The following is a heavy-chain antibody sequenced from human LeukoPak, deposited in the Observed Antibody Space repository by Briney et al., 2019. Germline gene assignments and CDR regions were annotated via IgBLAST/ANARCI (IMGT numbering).Heavy chain of an antibody. CDR1: GGAVSSGSYY. J-gene: IGHJ4*02. D-gene: IGHD3-9*01. V-gene: IGHV4-61*01. CDR3: ARVDILTGYYRGFDH. Sequence: SETLSLTCTVSGGAVSSGSYYWSWIRQPPGKGMEWIGYIYYSGSTNYNPSLKSRVTISVDTSKNQFSLKLGSVTAADTAVYYCARVDILTGYYRGFDHWGQGTLVTVSS. CDR2: IYYSGST.